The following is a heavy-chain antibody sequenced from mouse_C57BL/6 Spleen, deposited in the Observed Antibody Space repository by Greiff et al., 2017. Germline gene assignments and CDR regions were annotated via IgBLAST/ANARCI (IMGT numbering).Heavy chain of an antibody. D-gene: IGHD4-1*01. CDR2: IFPGDGDT. J-gene: IGHJ3*01. V-gene: IGHV1-80*01. Sequence: VQLQQSGAELVKPGASVKISCKASGYAFSSYWMNWVKQRPGKGLEWIGQIFPGDGDTTYNGKFKGKATLTADKSSSTAYMQLSSLTSEDSAVYFCARTLGGVEFAYWGQGTLVTVSA. CDR3: ARTLGGVEFAY. CDR1: GYAFSSYW.